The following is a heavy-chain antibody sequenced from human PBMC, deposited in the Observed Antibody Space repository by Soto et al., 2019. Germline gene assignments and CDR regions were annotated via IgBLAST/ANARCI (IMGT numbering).Heavy chain of an antibody. Sequence: ELQLVETGGGLVVPGGSLRLSCAASGFRVIDNYMSWVRQAPGRGLEWVSVLYTGGGTYYGDSVKGRFTISRDRSKNIVYLQMDSLRVEDTAVYYCARAQWRDGYFQPYHAMDVWGQGTTVTVSS. V-gene: IGHV3-53*02. CDR3: ARAQWRDGYFQPYHAMDV. CDR1: GFRVIDNY. CDR2: LYTGGGT. J-gene: IGHJ6*02. D-gene: IGHD2-2*03.